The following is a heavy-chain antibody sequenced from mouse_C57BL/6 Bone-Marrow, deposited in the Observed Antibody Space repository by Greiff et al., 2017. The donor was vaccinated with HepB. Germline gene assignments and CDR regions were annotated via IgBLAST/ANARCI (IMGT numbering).Heavy chain of an antibody. Sequence: VQLQQSGAELVKPGASVKISCKASGYTFTDYYINWVKQRPGQGLEWIGKIGPGSGSTYYNEKFKGKATLTADKSSSTAYMQLSSLTSEDSAVYFLTYDYDPWFAYWGQGTLVTVSA. CDR2: IGPGSGST. V-gene: IGHV1-77*01. CDR1: GYTFTDYY. J-gene: IGHJ3*01. CDR3: TYDYDPWFAY. D-gene: IGHD2-4*01.